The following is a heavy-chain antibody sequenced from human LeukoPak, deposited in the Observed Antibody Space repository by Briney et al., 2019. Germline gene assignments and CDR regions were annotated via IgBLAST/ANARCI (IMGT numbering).Heavy chain of an antibody. J-gene: IGHJ3*02. D-gene: IGHD1-14*01. Sequence: PSETLSLTCTVSGGSISSSSYYWGWIRQPPGKGLEWIGSIYYSGSTYYNPSLKSRVTISVDTSKNQFSLKLSSVTAADTAVYYCARANAEDAFDIWGQGTMVTVSS. CDR3: ARANAEDAFDI. CDR1: GGSISSSSYY. CDR2: IYYSGST. V-gene: IGHV4-39*07.